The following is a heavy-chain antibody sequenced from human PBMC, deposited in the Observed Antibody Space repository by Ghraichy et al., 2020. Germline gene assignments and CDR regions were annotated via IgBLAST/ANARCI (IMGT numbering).Heavy chain of an antibody. CDR2: TYNSGNT. Sequence: ESLNISCSVSGDSMTSGHYYWTWIRQPPGKGLEWIGYTYNSGNTKYSPSLRSRVTISVDTSNNNFSLRLRSVSAADTAMYFCARGHYDILTGYYPEYWGQGTLVTVSS. J-gene: IGHJ4*02. V-gene: IGHV4-61*03. CDR1: GDSMTSGHYY. CDR3: ARGHYDILTGYYPEY. D-gene: IGHD3-9*01.